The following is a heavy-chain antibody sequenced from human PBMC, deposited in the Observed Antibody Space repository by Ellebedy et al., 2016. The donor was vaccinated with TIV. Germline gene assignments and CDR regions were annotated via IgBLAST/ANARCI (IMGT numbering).Heavy chain of an antibody. D-gene: IGHD2-2*01. Sequence: ASVKVSCKASGYTFTGYYIHWVRQAPGQGLEWMGWINPDSGGTNYVQKFQGWVTMTRDTSISAAYMELSRLTSDDTAVYFCARMRHGTSALDYWGQGTLITVSS. CDR1: GYTFTGYY. CDR2: INPDSGGT. J-gene: IGHJ4*02. V-gene: IGHV1-2*04. CDR3: ARMRHGTSALDY.